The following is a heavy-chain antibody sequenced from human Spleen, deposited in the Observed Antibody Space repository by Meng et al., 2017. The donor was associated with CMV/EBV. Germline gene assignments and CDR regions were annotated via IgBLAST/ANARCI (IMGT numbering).Heavy chain of an antibody. CDR2: ISTYNGNT. CDR1: GYSFIKYG. D-gene: IGHD6-19*01. Sequence: ASVKVSCKASGYSFIKYGFSWVRQAPGQGLEWMGWISTYNGNTDYAQNFQGRVTMTTDTSTTTVYMELRSLRSDDTAVYSCSRWGAVAGIDGLDIWGQGTMVTVSS. CDR3: SRWGAVAGIDGLDI. J-gene: IGHJ3*02. V-gene: IGHV1-18*01.